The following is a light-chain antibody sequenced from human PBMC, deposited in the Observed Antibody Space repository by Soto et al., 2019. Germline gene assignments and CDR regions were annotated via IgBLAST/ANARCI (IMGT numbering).Light chain of an antibody. CDR2: KAS. V-gene: IGKV1-5*03. CDR3: QQVNVYPST. CDR1: QSISSW. J-gene: IGKJ4*01. Sequence: VPMTQSPSTLSTTVGDRVTLTCRASQSISSWLAWYQQKPGKAPKLLIYKASTLESGVPSRFSGGGSGTDFTLTISSLQPEDFATYYCQQVNVYPSTFGGRTKVDI.